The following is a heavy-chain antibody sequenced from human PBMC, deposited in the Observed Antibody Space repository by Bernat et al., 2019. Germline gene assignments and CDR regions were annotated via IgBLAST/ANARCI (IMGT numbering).Heavy chain of an antibody. CDR1: GFTVSSNY. CDR3: ASISMVQGSYYYYMDV. D-gene: IGHD3-10*01. CDR2: IYSGGST. J-gene: IGHJ6*03. Sequence: EVQLVETGGGLIQPGGSLRLSCAASGFTVSSNYMSWVRQAPGKGLEWVSVIYSGGSTYYEDSVKDRFNIARDNSKNTLYLQMNSLRAEDTAVYYCASISMVQGSYYYYMDVWGKGTTVTVSS. V-gene: IGHV3-53*02.